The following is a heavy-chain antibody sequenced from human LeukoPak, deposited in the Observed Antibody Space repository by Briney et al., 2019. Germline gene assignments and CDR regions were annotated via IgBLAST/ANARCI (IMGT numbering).Heavy chain of an antibody. CDR2: INSDGSST. CDR1: GFTFSSYW. Sequence: GGSLRLSCAASGFTFSSYWMHWVRQAPGKGLVWVSRINSDGSSTSYADSVKGRFTISRDKAKNTLYLQMNSLRAEDTAVYYCARVRIAAAGPIYYYYGMDVWGQGTAVTVSS. J-gene: IGHJ6*02. CDR3: ARVRIAAAGPIYYYYGMDV. V-gene: IGHV3-74*01. D-gene: IGHD6-13*01.